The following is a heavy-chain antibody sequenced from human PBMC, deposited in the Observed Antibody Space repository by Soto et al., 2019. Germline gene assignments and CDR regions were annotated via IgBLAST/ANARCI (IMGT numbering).Heavy chain of an antibody. CDR2: ISFSDGGT. CDR1: GFTFSSYA. J-gene: IGHJ2*01. CDR3: VKDDRILGRRYFDL. V-gene: IGHV3-23*01. D-gene: IGHD2-15*01. Sequence: PVGSLRLSCAASGFTFSSYAMTWVRQAPGKGLEWVSSISFSDGGTYYADSVKGRLTISRDNSKNTLFLQMNSLRAEDTAVYYCVKDDRILGRRYFDLWGRGTLVTVSS.